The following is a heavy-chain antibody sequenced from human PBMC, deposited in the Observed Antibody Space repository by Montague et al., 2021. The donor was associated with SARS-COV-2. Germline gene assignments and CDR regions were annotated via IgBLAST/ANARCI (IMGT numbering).Heavy chain of an antibody. J-gene: IGHJ6*03. D-gene: IGHD2-2*02. CDR1: GGSFSRYY. CDR3: ARLGDGIVPSTILGLGPYYSFYYMDV. V-gene: IGHV4-34*01. CDR2: ISQSGNT. Sequence: ETLSLTCAVSGGSFSRYYWSWIRQPPGKGLEWIGEISQSGNTKYNPSLQSRVSISLDTSRNQFSLKVSSVTAADTAIYYCARLGDGIVPSTILGLGPYYSFYYMDVWGTGTTVTVSS.